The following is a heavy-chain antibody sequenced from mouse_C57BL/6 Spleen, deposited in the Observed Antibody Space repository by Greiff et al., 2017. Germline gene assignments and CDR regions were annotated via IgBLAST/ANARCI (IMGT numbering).Heavy chain of an antibody. CDR1: GYAFSSSW. CDR3: ANYDGYFDV. Sequence: QVQLQQSGPELVKPGASVKISCKASGYAFSSSWMNWVKQRPGKGLEWIGRIYPGDGDTNYNGKFKGKATLTADKSSSTAYMQLSSLTSEDSAVYFCANYDGYFDVWGTGTTVTVSS. J-gene: IGHJ1*03. CDR2: IYPGDGDT. V-gene: IGHV1-82*01. D-gene: IGHD2-3*01.